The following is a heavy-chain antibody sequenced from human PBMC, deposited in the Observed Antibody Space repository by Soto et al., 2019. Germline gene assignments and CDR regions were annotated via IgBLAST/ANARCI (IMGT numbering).Heavy chain of an antibody. CDR3: ARGLVRGVEAY. CDR1: GFTFSDYW. V-gene: IGHV3-7*01. D-gene: IGHD3-10*01. J-gene: IGHJ4*02. CDR2: INQDGRES. Sequence: PGGSLRLSCAASGFTFSDYWMIWVRQAPGEGLEWVANINQDGRESYYVDSVKGRFTISRDNAKNSLYLQMNSLRAEDTAVYSCARGLVRGVEAYWGQGTLVTVSS.